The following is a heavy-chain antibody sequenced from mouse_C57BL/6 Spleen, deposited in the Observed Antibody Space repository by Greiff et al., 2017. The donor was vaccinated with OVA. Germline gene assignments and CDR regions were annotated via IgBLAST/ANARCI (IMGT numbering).Heavy chain of an antibody. CDR1: GYAFTNYL. J-gene: IGHJ1*03. D-gene: IGHD2-10*02. V-gene: IGHV1-54*01. CDR2: INPGSGGT. CDR3: ARRVYGKWDFDV. Sequence: VQLQQSGAELVRPGTSVKVSCKASGYAFTNYLIEWVKQRPGQGLEWIGVINPGSGGTNYNEKFKGKATLTADKSSSTAYMQLSSLTSEDYAVYFCARRVYGKWDFDVWGTGTTVTVAS.